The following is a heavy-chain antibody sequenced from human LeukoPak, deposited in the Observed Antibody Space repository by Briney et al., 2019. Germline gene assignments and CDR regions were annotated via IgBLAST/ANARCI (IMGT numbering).Heavy chain of an antibody. CDR2: ISSSSSTI. D-gene: IGHD3-9*01. J-gene: IGHJ3*02. V-gene: IGHV3-48*01. Sequence: PGGSLRLSCAASGFTFSSYSMNWVRQAPGKGLEWVSYISSSSSTIYYADSVKGRFTISRDNAKNSLYLQMNSLRAEDTAVYSCARAHYDILTGYFHDAFDIWGQGTMVTVSS. CDR3: ARAHYDILTGYFHDAFDI. CDR1: GFTFSSYS.